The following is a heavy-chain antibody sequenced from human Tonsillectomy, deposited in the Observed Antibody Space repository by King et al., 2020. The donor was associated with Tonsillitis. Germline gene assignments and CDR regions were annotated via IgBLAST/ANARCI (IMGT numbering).Heavy chain of an antibody. CDR1: GFSLSTSVEG. J-gene: IGHJ3*02. V-gene: IGHV2-5*02. Sequence: TLKESGPTLVKPTETLTLTCTLSGFSLSTSVEGVCWRRQPPGKAPEWLAIIYRDDDKPYSPSANSRLTITKDSSKNLVVRTMTNMAPMDTATYYCARSDWGAWAFDIWGQGTMVTVPS. CDR2: IYRDDDK. D-gene: IGHD3/OR15-3a*01. CDR3: ARSDWGAWAFDI.